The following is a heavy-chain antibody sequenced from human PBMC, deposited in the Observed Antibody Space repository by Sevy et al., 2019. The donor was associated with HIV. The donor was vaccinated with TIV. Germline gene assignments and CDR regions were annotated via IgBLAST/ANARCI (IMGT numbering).Heavy chain of an antibody. J-gene: IGHJ5*02. CDR1: GFTFSSYG. Sequence: GGSLRLSCAASGFTFSSYGMHWVRQAPGKGLEWGAVISYDGSNKYYADSVKGRFTISRDNSKNTLYLQMNSLRAEDTAVYYCAKNSGSGNWFDPWGQGTLVTVSS. V-gene: IGHV3-30*18. CDR3: AKNSGSGNWFDP. D-gene: IGHD3-10*01. CDR2: ISYDGSNK.